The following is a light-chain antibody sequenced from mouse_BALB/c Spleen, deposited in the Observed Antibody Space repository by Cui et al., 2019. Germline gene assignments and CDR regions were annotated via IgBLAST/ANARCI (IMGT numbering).Light chain of an antibody. V-gene: IGKV14-111*01. J-gene: IGKJ4*01. CDR3: LQYDEFPLT. Sequence: DIKMTQSPSSMYASLGERVTITCKASQVINSYLSWFQQKPGKSPKTLIYRANRLVDGVPSRFSGSGSGQDYSLTISSLEYEDMGIYYCLQYDEFPLTFGSGTKLEIK. CDR1: QVINSY. CDR2: RAN.